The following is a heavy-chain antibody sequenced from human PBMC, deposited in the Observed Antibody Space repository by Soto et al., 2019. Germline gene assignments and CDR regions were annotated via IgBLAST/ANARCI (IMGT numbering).Heavy chain of an antibody. Sequence: QVPLVQSGAEVKKPGASVKVSCKASGYSFTNYAIHWVRQAPGQRLEWMGWINAGNGNTKYSQNFQGRVTMTRDTSASTAYMELSSLTSEDTAVYYCARDSRSIVVVWGALDIWGQGTMVTVSS. V-gene: IGHV1-3*01. CDR3: ARDSRSIVVVWGALDI. J-gene: IGHJ3*02. CDR2: INAGNGNT. CDR1: GYSFTNYA. D-gene: IGHD3-22*01.